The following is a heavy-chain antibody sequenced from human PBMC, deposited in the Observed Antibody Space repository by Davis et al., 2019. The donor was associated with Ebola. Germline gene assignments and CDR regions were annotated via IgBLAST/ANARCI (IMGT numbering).Heavy chain of an antibody. CDR2: ISSSSSYI. V-gene: IGHV3-21*01. D-gene: IGHD6-19*01. CDR3: AREWVAGTGFDY. CDR1: GFTFSSYS. J-gene: IGHJ4*02. Sequence: GESLKISCAASGFTFSSYSMNWVRQAPGKGLEWVSSISSSSSYIYYADSVKGRFTISRDNAKNSLYLQMNSLRAEDTAVYYCAREWVAGTGFDYWGQGTLVTVSS.